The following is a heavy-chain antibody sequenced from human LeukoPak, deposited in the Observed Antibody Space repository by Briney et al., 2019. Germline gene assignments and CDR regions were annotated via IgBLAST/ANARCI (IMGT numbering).Heavy chain of an antibody. CDR3: VGGSDFVRY. Sequence: PGGSLRLSCAASGFSLSVYWMTWVRQPPGKGLEWVANIKHDGSDRYYVDSVKGRLTISRDNAKNSLYLEMNSLRVEDTAVYYCVGGSDFVRYWGQGTVVTVSS. CDR1: GFSLSVYW. J-gene: IGHJ4*02. D-gene: IGHD2-21*02. CDR2: IKHDGSDR. V-gene: IGHV3-7*01.